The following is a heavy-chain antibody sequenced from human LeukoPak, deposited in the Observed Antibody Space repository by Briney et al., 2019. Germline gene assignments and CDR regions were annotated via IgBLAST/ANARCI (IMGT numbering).Heavy chain of an antibody. Sequence: PGGSLRLSCAASGFTFSNAWMTWVRQAPGKGLEWVSHISSTSSTIYYADSVKGRFTISRDNAKNSLYLQMNSLRDEDTAVYYCARDSSSWYYWGQGTLVTVSS. J-gene: IGHJ4*02. V-gene: IGHV3-48*02. CDR1: GFTFSNAW. CDR3: ARDSSSWYY. CDR2: ISSTSSTI. D-gene: IGHD6-13*01.